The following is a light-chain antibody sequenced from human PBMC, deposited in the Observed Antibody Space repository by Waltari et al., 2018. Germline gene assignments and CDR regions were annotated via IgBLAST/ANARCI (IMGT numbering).Light chain of an antibody. CDR1: SGHITNV. J-gene: IGLJ3*02. CDR3: QTGGHGTWV. V-gene: IGLV4-69*01. Sequence: QLELTQSPSASASLGASVKLTCTLSSGHITNVVAWHQQQPQKGPRYLMKVNSGGSHSRGDEIPERFSGASSGAERYLTISSLQSEDEADYYCQTGGHGTWVFGGGTKLTVL. CDR2: VNSGGSH.